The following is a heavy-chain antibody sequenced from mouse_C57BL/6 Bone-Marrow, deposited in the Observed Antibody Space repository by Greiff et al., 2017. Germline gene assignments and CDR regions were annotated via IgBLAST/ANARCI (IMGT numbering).Heavy chain of an antibody. V-gene: IGHV1-26*01. D-gene: IGHD2-2*01. CDR2: INPNNGGT. CDR1: GYTFTDYY. Sequence: EVQLQQSGPELVKPGASVKISCKASGYTFTDYYMNWVKQSHGKSLEWIGDINPNNGGTSYNQKFKGKDTLTVDKSSSTAYMELRSLTSEDSAVYYCARGWLRRGHFDYWGQGTTLTVSS. J-gene: IGHJ2*01. CDR3: ARGWLRRGHFDY.